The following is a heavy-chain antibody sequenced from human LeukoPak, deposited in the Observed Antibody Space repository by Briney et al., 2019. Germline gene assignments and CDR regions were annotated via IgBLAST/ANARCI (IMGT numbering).Heavy chain of an antibody. CDR2: ISYLSTHV. J-gene: IGHJ4*02. CDR1: GFTFSDYD. D-gene: IGHD3-16*01. CDR3: GRAFPPLRTSSAGDL. V-gene: IGHV3-21*01. Sequence: PGGSLRLSCSASGFTFSDYDMNWVRQAPGKGLEWVSSISYLSTHVYYGDSVKGRFSISRDNAKNSLYLQMISLGAEDTAIYYCGRAFPPLRTSSAGDLWGQGILVTVSS.